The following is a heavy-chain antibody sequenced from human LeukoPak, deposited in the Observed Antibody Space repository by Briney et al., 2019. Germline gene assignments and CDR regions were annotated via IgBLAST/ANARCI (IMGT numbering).Heavy chain of an antibody. D-gene: IGHD2-15*01. CDR1: GFTFSSYS. CDR2: ISSGSSTI. J-gene: IGHJ4*02. CDR3: ARDVFGGTYFDY. Sequence: PGGSLRLSCAASGFTFSSYSLNWVRQAPGKGLQWVSYISSGSSTIYYADSMKGRFTISRDNAKNSLFLQVNSLRDEDTAVYYCARDVFGGTYFDYWGQGTLVTVSS. V-gene: IGHV3-48*02.